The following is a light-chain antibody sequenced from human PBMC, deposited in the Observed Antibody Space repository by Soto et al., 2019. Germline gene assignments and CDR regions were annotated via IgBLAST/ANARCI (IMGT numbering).Light chain of an antibody. CDR2: DTS. V-gene: IGKV3-11*01. CDR1: QSVDSY. Sequence: LTQSPALLSLSPGEKATLSCTASQSVDSYLAWYQQRPGQPPRLLIHDTSHRASGITARFRGSGSATDFTLTSTSLEPEELAVYFCQQRRTWFSFCPGTRV. CDR3: QQRRTWFS. J-gene: IGKJ3*01.